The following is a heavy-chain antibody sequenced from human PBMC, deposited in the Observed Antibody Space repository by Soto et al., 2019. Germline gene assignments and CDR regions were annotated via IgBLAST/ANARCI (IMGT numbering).Heavy chain of an antibody. Sequence: PSETLSLTCAVSGGSISSSNWWSWVRQPPGKGLEWIGEIYHSGSTNYNPSLKSRVTISVDKSKNQFSLKLSSVTAADTAVYYCAREYSSSSYYYYYGMDVWGQGTTVTVPS. V-gene: IGHV4-4*02. J-gene: IGHJ6*02. D-gene: IGHD6-6*01. CDR1: GGSISSSNW. CDR2: IYHSGST. CDR3: AREYSSSSYYYYYGMDV.